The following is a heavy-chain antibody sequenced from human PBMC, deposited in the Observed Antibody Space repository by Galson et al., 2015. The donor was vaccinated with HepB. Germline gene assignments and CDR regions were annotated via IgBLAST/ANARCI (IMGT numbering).Heavy chain of an antibody. V-gene: IGHV3-21*01. CDR2: IISSSSYI. Sequence: CAASGFTFSSYSMNWVRQAPGKGLEWVSSIISSSSYIFYADSVQGRFTISRDNAKKSLYLQMNGLRAEDTAVYYCARGWGGYCSSTSCYQFDSWGQGTLVTVSS. J-gene: IGHJ4*02. D-gene: IGHD2-2*01. CDR1: GFTFSSYS. CDR3: ARGWGGYCSSTSCYQFDS.